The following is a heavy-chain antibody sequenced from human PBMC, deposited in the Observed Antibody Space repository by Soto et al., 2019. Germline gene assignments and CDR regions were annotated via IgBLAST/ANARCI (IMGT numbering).Heavy chain of an antibody. CDR1: GYTFTNYG. Sequence: QVHLVQSGAEVKKPGASVRVSCKASGYTFTNYGISWVRQAPGQGLEWMGWVSGYNGNTNYAQKLRGRVSITTDTSTSTAYMELRTLRSDDTAVYYCARDEGSHGFDSWGQGTLVTVSS. D-gene: IGHD6-19*01. CDR3: ARDEGSHGFDS. J-gene: IGHJ4*02. V-gene: IGHV1-18*04. CDR2: VSGYNGNT.